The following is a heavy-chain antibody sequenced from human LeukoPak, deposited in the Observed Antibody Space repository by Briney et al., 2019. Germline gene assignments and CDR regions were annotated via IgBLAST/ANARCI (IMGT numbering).Heavy chain of an antibody. J-gene: IGHJ4*02. Sequence: PGGSLRLSCAASGFTFSSYSMNWVRQAPGKGLEWVSSISSSSSYIYYADSLKGRFTISRDNAKNSLYLQMNSLRAEDTAVYYCARGGHIQYPIAYWGQGTLVTVSS. CDR1: GFTFSSYS. V-gene: IGHV3-21*01. D-gene: IGHD4-11*01. CDR3: ARGGHIQYPIAY. CDR2: ISSSSSYI.